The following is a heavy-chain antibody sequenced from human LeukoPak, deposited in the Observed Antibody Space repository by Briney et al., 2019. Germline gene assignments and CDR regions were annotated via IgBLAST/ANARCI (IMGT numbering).Heavy chain of an antibody. D-gene: IGHD5-12*01. CDR2: ISSSGTI. CDR3: ARDVRWLRFVFDY. V-gene: IGHV3-48*02. Sequence: GGTLSLSCAASRSTFSSYSMNWVRQAPAKGMEWVSYISSSGTIYYADSVKGRFTISRDNAKTSLYLQMNSLRDEDTAVYYCARDVRWLRFVFDYCGQGTLVTVSS. J-gene: IGHJ4*02. CDR1: RSTFSSYS.